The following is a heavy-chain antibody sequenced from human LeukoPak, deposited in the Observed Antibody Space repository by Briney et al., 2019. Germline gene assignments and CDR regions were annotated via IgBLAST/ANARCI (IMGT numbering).Heavy chain of an antibody. D-gene: IGHD1-26*01. V-gene: IGHV4-59*01. Sequence: PSETLSLTCTVSGGSISRYYWSWIRQPPGKGLEWIGYIYYSGGTNYNPSLKSRVTISVDTSKNQFSLKLTSVTAADTAVYYCARERVGASGGAFDFWGQGTMVTVSS. CDR1: GGSISRYY. CDR2: IYYSGGT. J-gene: IGHJ3*01. CDR3: ARERVGASGGAFDF.